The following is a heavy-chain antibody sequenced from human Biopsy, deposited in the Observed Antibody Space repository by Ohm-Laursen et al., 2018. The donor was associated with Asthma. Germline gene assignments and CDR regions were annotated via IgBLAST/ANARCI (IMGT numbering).Heavy chain of an antibody. CDR3: VRGSSSWHHGPFHYYYGLDV. J-gene: IGHJ6*02. D-gene: IGHD6-13*01. V-gene: IGHV4-39*01. Sequence: SDTLSLTCGLSSGSGGYMRSGNYYWGWIRQPPGKGLEWIESIYYSGTTYYNPSLESRVTVSADTSKNQFSLKLTSVTAADTAVYYCVRGSSSWHHGPFHYYYGLDVWGQGTTATVSS. CDR1: GGYMRSGNYY. CDR2: IYYSGTT.